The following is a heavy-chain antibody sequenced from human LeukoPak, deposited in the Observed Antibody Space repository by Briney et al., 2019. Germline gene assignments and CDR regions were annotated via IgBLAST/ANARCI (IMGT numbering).Heavy chain of an antibody. CDR1: GFTFSSYW. Sequence: PGGSLRLSCAASGFTFSSYWMSWVRQAPGKGLEWVANIKQDGSEKYYVDSVKGRFTISRDNAKNSLYLQMNSLRVEDTAVYYCSFSWYYFDYWGQGTLVTVSS. CDR3: SFSWYYFDY. D-gene: IGHD6-13*01. CDR2: IKQDGSEK. J-gene: IGHJ4*02. V-gene: IGHV3-7*01.